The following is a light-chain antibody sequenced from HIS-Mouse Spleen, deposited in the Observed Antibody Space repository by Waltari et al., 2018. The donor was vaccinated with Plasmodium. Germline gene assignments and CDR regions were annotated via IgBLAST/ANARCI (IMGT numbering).Light chain of an antibody. V-gene: IGKV1-27*01. Sequence: DIQMTQSPSSLPASVGDRVTITCRASQGISTYLAWYLQKPGKVPKLLIYAASSLQSGVPSRFSGSGSGTDFTLTISSLQPEDVATYYCQKYNSAPWTFGQGTKVEIK. CDR3: QKYNSAPWT. J-gene: IGKJ1*01. CDR2: AAS. CDR1: QGISTY.